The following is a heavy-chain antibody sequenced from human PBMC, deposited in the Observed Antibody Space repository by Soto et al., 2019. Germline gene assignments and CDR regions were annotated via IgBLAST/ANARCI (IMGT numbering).Heavy chain of an antibody. Sequence: EVQLVESGGGLVQPGGSLRLSCAASGFTLSSYSMNWVRQAPGKGLEWVSYISSSSSTIYYADSVKGRFTISRDNAKNSLWLQMNSLRDEDTAVYYCARGGAYKIDYWGQGTLATVSS. J-gene: IGHJ4*02. V-gene: IGHV3-48*02. CDR1: GFTLSSYS. CDR2: ISSSSSTI. D-gene: IGHD1-20*01. CDR3: ARGGAYKIDY.